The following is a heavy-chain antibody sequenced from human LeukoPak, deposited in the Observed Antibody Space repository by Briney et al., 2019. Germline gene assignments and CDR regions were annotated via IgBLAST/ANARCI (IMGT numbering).Heavy chain of an antibody. D-gene: IGHD6-19*01. Sequence: KSSETLSLTCSVSGVSISGHYWSWIRLPPGKGLEWIGYISHSGDTRYSPSLKSRVTLSLDTSKNQFSLTLNSVTAADTAVYYCARQPISGWDFDYWGQGTLVTVSS. CDR1: GVSISGHY. CDR3: ARQPISGWDFDY. V-gene: IGHV4-59*08. J-gene: IGHJ4*02. CDR2: ISHSGDT.